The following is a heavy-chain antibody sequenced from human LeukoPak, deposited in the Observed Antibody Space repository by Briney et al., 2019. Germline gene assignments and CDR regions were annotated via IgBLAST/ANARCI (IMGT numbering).Heavy chain of an antibody. V-gene: IGHV3-21*01. Sequence: GGSLRLSCAASGFTVSRNYMNWVRQAPGKGLEWVSSISSSNSDIYYADSVKGRFTISRDNSKNSLYLLMNSLRAEDTAMYYCATRGGTYLYNFDHWGQGTLVTVSS. CDR2: ISSSNSDI. CDR1: GFTVSRNY. J-gene: IGHJ4*02. D-gene: IGHD1-26*01. CDR3: ATRGGTYLYNFDH.